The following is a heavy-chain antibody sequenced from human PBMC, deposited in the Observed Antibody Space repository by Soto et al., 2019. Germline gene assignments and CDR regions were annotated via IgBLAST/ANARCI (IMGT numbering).Heavy chain of an antibody. D-gene: IGHD1-1*01. CDR2: IHPGGVNI. J-gene: IGHJ5*02. V-gene: IGHV1-46*03. CDR3: ARDHSWHDLVWCFDP. CDR1: GYSFTSHY. Sequence: ASVKVSCKALGYSFTSHYMHWVRQAPGQGLEWMGTIHPGGVNIGYAQKFKGRVTMTKDTSTSTVYMELNSLTSEDTAVSSCARDHSWHDLVWCFDPWGRG.